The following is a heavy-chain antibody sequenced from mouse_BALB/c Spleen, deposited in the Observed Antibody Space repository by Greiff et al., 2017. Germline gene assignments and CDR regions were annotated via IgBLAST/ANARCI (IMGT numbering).Heavy chain of an antibody. CDR1: GYAFTNYL. CDR3: ARVNAY. Sequence: QVQLQQSGAELVRPGTSVTVSCKASGYAFTNYLIEWVKQRPGQGLEWIGVINPGSGGTNYNEKFKGKATLTADKSSSTAYMQLSSLTSDDSAVYFCARVNAYWGQGTLVTVSA. V-gene: IGHV1-54*01. CDR2: INPGSGGT. J-gene: IGHJ3*01.